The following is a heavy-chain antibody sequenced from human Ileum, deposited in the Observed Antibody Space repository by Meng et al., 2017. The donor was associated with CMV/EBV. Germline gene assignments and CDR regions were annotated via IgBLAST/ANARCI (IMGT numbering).Heavy chain of an antibody. CDR2: MNSKSGNT. V-gene: IGHV1-8*01. CDR3: MRGAGEGGRDWFDP. Sequence: ASVKVSCKASGYTFINHDINWVRQAAGQGLEWMGWMNSKSGNTGYAQKFQGRVTMTGDTSVSTAYMELSSLRFEDTAIYYCMRGAGEGGRDWFDPWGQGTLVTVSS. J-gene: IGHJ5*02. CDR1: GYTFINHD. D-gene: IGHD1-14*01.